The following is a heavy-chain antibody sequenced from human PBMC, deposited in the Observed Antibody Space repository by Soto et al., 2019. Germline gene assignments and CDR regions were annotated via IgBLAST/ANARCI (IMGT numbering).Heavy chain of an antibody. V-gene: IGHV4-34*01. J-gene: IGHJ3*01. Sequence: SETLSLTCTVYGGSFSGHFWNWIRQSPGKGLEWIGKVNHNGRNNYNPSLKSRVTISMDMSKNQFSLKLTSVTAADTAVYYCARGGSSDWQVAFDFWGQGTMVTVSS. CDR3: ARGGSSDWQVAFDF. CDR1: GGSFSGHF. CDR2: VNHNGRN. D-gene: IGHD6-19*01.